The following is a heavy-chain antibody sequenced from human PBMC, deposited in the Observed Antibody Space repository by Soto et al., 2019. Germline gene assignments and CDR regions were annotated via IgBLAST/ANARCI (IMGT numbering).Heavy chain of an antibody. J-gene: IGHJ6*02. Sequence: LRLSCAASGFTFSSYWMHWVRQAPGKGLVWVSRINSDGSSTSYADSVKGRFTISRDNAKNTLYLQMNSLRAEDTAVYYCARDEGRYYDFWSGYYQYYYYYGMDVWGQGTTVTVSS. V-gene: IGHV3-74*01. CDR3: ARDEGRYYDFWSGYYQYYYYYGMDV. CDR2: INSDGSST. D-gene: IGHD3-3*01. CDR1: GFTFSSYW.